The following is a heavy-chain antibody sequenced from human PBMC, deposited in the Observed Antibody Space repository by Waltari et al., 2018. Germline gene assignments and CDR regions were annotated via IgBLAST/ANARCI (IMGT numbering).Heavy chain of an antibody. CDR3: ATKDFWSGYSPDY. J-gene: IGHJ4*02. V-gene: IGHV3-7*02. Sequence: EVRLVESGGGLVQPGGSLRLSCAASGFTLSSYWMGWVRQAPGKGLEWVANIKQDGSEKYYVDSVKGRFTISRDNAKNLLYLQMNSLRAEDTAVYYCATKDFWSGYSPDYWGQGTLVTVSS. D-gene: IGHD3-3*01. CDR2: IKQDGSEK. CDR1: GFTLSSYW.